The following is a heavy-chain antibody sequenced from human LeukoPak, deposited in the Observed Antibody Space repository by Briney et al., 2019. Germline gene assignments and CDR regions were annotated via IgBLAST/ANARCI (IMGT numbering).Heavy chain of an antibody. CDR3: ASIVVVPAAIF. CDR1: GFTFSSYE. D-gene: IGHD2-2*02. V-gene: IGHV3-48*03. CDR2: ISSSGSTI. J-gene: IGHJ4*02. Sequence: GGSLRLSCAASGFTFSSYEMNWVRQAPGKGLEWVSYISSSGSTIYYADSVKGRFTISRDNAKNSLYLQMNSLRAEDTAVYYCASIVVVPAAIFWGQGTLVTVSS.